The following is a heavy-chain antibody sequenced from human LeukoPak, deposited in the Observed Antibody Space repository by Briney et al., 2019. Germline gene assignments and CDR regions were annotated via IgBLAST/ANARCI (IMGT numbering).Heavy chain of an antibody. Sequence: GGSLRISCAASGFTFDGYGMNWVRQAPGKGLEWVSYISGTASTVYYADFVKGRFTISRDNAKNSLYLQMNSLRVDDTAVYYCARDADRQLAIDYWGQGTLVTVSS. CDR1: GFTFDGYG. J-gene: IGHJ4*02. CDR3: ARDADRQLAIDY. V-gene: IGHV3-48*01. D-gene: IGHD6-6*01. CDR2: ISGTASTV.